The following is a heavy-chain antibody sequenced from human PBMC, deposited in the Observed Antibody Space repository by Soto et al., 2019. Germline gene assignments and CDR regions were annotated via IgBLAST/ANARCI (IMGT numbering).Heavy chain of an antibody. CDR1: GFTFSDHY. CDR3: ARGVYYYDSSRYYWFDP. D-gene: IGHD3-22*01. CDR2: TRNKANSYTT. J-gene: IGHJ5*02. V-gene: IGHV3-72*01. Sequence: GGSLRLSCAASGFTFSDHYMDWVRQAPGKGLEWVGRTRNKANSYTTEYAASVKGRFTISRDDSKNSLYLQMNSPKTEDTAVYYCARGVYYYDSSRYYWFDPWGQGTLVTVSS.